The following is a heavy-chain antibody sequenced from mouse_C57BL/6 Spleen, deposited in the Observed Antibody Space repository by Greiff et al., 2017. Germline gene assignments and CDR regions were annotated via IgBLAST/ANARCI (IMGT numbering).Heavy chain of an antibody. Sequence: EVQLVESGGGLVKPGGSLKLSCAASGFTFSSYAMSWVRQTPEKRLEWVATISDGGSYTYYPDNVKGRFTISRDNAKNNLYLQMSHLKSEDTAMYYCARERGPYFDYWGQGTTLTVSS. J-gene: IGHJ2*01. CDR3: ARERGPYFDY. CDR2: ISDGGSYT. V-gene: IGHV5-4*01. CDR1: GFTFSSYA.